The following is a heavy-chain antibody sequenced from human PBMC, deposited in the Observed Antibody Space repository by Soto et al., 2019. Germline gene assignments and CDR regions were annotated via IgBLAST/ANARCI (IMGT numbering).Heavy chain of an antibody. J-gene: IGHJ4*01. V-gene: IGHV3-30*18. D-gene: IGHD1-26*01. CDR2: IPDDGINT. CDR3: EKEGGLSGSYYISTSFDIEY. Sequence: QVQLVESGGGEVQPGRSLRLSSAASGFTFISCGMEWVRQVPGKGLEWVAIIPDDGINTYYADSVNRRLTISRDNSKNMLYLQMNSLTAEDTSVYYSEKEGGLSGSYYISTSFDIEYCGQGTLVTVSS. CDR1: GFTFISCG.